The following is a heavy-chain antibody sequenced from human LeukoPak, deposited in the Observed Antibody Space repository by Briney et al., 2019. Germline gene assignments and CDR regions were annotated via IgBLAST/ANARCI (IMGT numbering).Heavy chain of an antibody. D-gene: IGHD6-13*01. CDR3: ARAQAAAYPFDY. CDR2: IIPIFGTA. CDR1: GGTFSSYA. Sequence: SVKVSCKASGGTFSSYAISWVRQAPGQGLEWMGGIIPIFGTANYAQKSQGRVTITADKSTSTAYMELSSLRSEDTAVYYCARAQAAAYPFDYWGQGTLVTVSS. J-gene: IGHJ4*02. V-gene: IGHV1-69*06.